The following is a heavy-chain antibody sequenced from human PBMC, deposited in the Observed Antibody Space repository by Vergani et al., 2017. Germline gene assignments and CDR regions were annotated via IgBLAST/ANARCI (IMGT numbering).Heavy chain of an antibody. CDR2: ISNDESKK. V-gene: IGHV3-30*18. CDR3: AKAGSVTSGSLQYNFYMDV. CDR1: GFSFSSHA. J-gene: IGHJ6*03. D-gene: IGHD3-10*01. Sequence: QVQLAESGGGRVQPGRSLRLSCAASGFSFSSHAIHWVRQAPGKGLEWVAVISNDESKKYYADSVKGRFTISRDNSKNTLDLQMNSLRTQDMAVYYCAKAGSVTSGSLQYNFYMDVWGKGTTVTVS.